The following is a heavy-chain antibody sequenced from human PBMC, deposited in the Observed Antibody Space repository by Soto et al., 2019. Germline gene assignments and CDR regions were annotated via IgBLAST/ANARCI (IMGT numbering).Heavy chain of an antibody. J-gene: IGHJ4*02. CDR2: INHSGST. CDR1: GGSFSGYY. CDR3: ARGRYYYDSSGYYRY. Sequence: SETLSLTCAVYGGSFSGYYWSWIRQPPGKGLEWIGEINHSGSTNYNPSLKSRVTISVDTSKYQFSLKLSSVTAADTAVYYCARGRYYYDSSGYYRYWGQGTLVTVSS. D-gene: IGHD3-22*01. V-gene: IGHV4-34*01.